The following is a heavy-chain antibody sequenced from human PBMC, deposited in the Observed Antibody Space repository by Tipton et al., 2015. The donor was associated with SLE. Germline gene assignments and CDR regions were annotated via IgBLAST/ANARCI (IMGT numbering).Heavy chain of an antibody. CDR3: AGTWIKLWAPQAGDHFGMDV. CDR2: VYYTGTT. J-gene: IGHJ6*02. Sequence: TLSLTCSVSGGSINSHYWSWIRQSPGKGLEWLGYVYYTGTTSYNPSLKSRVTISIATSKSQFSLKLNSVTAADTAVYYCAGTWIKLWAPQAGDHFGMDVWGQGTTVSVS. D-gene: IGHD2-2*03. V-gene: IGHV4-59*11. CDR1: GGSINSHY.